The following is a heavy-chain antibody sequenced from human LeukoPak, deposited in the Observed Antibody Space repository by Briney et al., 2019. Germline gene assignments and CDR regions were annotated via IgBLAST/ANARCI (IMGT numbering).Heavy chain of an antibody. D-gene: IGHD1-26*01. CDR3: ARGPLYTESFAKTWFDA. V-gene: IGHV4-39*01. Sequence: SETLSLTCTVSGVSITSASYYWGWVRQPPGKGLEWIGSIYYSGNTYYKPSLKGRVTISIDTSASQFSLNLRSVTAADTAVYFCARGPLYTESFAKTWFDAWGQGTLVTVSS. CDR2: IYYSGNT. CDR1: GVSITSASYY. J-gene: IGHJ5*02.